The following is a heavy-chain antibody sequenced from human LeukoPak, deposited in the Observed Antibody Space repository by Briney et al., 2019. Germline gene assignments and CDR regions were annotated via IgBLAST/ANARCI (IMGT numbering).Heavy chain of an antibody. CDR2: ISSSSSYI. Sequence: GGSLRLSRAASGFTFSSYSMNWVRQAPGKGLEWVSSISSSSSYIYYADSVKGRFTISRDNAKNSLYLQMNSLRAEDAAVYYCARDVAVADTYGMDVWGQGTTVTVSS. CDR3: ARDVAVADTYGMDV. V-gene: IGHV3-21*01. D-gene: IGHD6-19*01. J-gene: IGHJ6*02. CDR1: GFTFSSYS.